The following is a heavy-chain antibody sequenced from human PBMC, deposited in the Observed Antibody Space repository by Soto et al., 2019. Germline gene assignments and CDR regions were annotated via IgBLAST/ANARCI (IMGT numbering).Heavy chain of an antibody. D-gene: IGHD4-17*01. Sequence: GGSLRLSCAASGFTFSSYDMHWVRQATGKGLEWVSAIGTAGDTYYPGSVKGRFTISRENAKNSLYLQMNSLRAGDTAVYYRARGRAWYGDYLWYFDYWGQGTLVTVSS. CDR1: GFTFSSYD. V-gene: IGHV3-13*01. CDR3: ARGRAWYGDYLWYFDY. CDR2: IGTAGDT. J-gene: IGHJ4*02.